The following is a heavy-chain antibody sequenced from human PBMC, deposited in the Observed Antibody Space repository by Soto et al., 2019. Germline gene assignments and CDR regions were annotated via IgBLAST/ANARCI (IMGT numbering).Heavy chain of an antibody. CDR3: ARVRIVLVPTASDFYYYMDV. CDR2: MNPNSGNT. Sequence: ASVKVSCKTSGYTFSIYEINWVRQATGQGLEWMGWMNPNSGNTGYAQKFQGRVTMTRDTSISTAYMELSSLRSEDTAVYYCARVRIVLVPTASDFYYYMDVWGKGTTVTVSS. CDR1: GYTFSIYE. V-gene: IGHV1-8*01. J-gene: IGHJ6*03. D-gene: IGHD2-2*01.